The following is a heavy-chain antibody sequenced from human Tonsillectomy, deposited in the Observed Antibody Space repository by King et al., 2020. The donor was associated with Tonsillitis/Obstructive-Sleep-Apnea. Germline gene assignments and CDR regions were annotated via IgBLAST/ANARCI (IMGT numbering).Heavy chain of an antibody. D-gene: IGHD2-2*01. CDR2: IYYSGST. Sequence: LQLQESGPGLVKPSETLSLTCTVSGDSISSSRYYWGWIRQPPGKGLEWIGNIYYSGSTYYNPSLKSRVTISVDTSKNQFSLKLSSVTAADTAVYYCARQNRTVVTAAHDDWGQGSLVTVSS. J-gene: IGHJ4*02. CDR1: GDSISSSRYY. CDR3: ARQNRTVVTAAHDD. V-gene: IGHV4-39*01.